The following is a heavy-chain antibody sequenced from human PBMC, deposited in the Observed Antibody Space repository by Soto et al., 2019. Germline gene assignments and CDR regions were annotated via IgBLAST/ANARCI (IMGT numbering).Heavy chain of an antibody. Sequence: QVQLVESGGGVVQPGRSLRLSCAASGFTFSSYAMHWVRQAPGKGLEWVAVISYDGSNKYYADSVKGRFTISRDNSKNTLYLQMNSLRAEDTAVYYCATSDDYGEVYYYYYGMDVWGQGTTVTVSS. CDR2: ISYDGSNK. CDR3: ATSDDYGEVYYYYYGMDV. J-gene: IGHJ6*02. D-gene: IGHD4-17*01. V-gene: IGHV3-30-3*01. CDR1: GFTFSSYA.